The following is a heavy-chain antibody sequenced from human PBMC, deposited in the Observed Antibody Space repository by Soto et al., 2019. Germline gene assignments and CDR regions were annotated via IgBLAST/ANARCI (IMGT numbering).Heavy chain of an antibody. CDR2: INPGNGNT. J-gene: IGHJ4*02. D-gene: IGHD6-13*01. V-gene: IGHV1-3*01. CDR3: ARDSAIAEAGFDY. Sequence: ASVKVSCKASGYMFTKSGIHWVSQAPGQRLEWMGWINPGNGNTKFSQKFQGRLTITRDTSASIAYMELSSLRSEDTAVYYCARDSAIAEAGFDYWGQGTLVTVSS. CDR1: GYMFTKSG.